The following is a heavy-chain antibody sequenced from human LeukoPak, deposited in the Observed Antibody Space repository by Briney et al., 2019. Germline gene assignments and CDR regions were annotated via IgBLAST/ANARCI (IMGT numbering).Heavy chain of an antibody. CDR2: ISGSGGST. J-gene: IGHJ4*02. V-gene: IGHV3-23*01. D-gene: IGHD6-13*01. Sequence: GGSLRLSCAASGFTFSIYAMSWVRQAPGKGLEWVPAISGSGGSTYYADSVKGRFTISRDNSKNTLYLQMNSLRAEDTAVYYRAKARIAAAGRYFDYWGQGTLVTVSS. CDR3: AKARIAAAGRYFDY. CDR1: GFTFSIYA.